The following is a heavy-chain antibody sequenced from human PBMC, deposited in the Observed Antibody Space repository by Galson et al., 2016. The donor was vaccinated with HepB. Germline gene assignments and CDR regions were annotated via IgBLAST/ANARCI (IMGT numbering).Heavy chain of an antibody. J-gene: IGHJ4*02. CDR2: ITANGATT. V-gene: IGHV3-23*01. D-gene: IGHD2-21*01. Sequence: SLRLSCAASGFPFSGYSMTWVRQAPGKGLEWVSTITANGATTYYSDSVKGRATVSRDNSKNTVSLQMNGLSAEDTAVYYCAKEGERAWYFESWGQGAQVTASS. CDR1: GFPFSGYS. CDR3: AKEGERAWYFES.